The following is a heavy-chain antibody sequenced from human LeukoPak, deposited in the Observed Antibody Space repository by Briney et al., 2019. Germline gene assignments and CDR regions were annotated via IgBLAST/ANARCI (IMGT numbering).Heavy chain of an antibody. CDR3: ARNVGWFRFDY. D-gene: IGHD2-15*01. Sequence: GRSLRLSCAASGFTFSTYWMDWVRQAPGKGLEWVANIKEDGSEKYYEDSVKGRFTISRDNAKNSLYLQMNSLRAEDTAVYYCARNVGWFRFDYWGQGTLVTVPS. CDR2: IKEDGSEK. V-gene: IGHV3-7*03. J-gene: IGHJ4*02. CDR1: GFTFSTYW.